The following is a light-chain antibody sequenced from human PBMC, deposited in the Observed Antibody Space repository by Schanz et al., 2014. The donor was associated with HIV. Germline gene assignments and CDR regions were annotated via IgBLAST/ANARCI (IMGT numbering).Light chain of an antibody. V-gene: IGKV1-39*01. J-gene: IGKJ2*01. Sequence: DIQMTQSPSSLSASVGARVTITCQASQDISNYLNWYQQKPGKAPKLLIYAASSLQSGVPSRFSGSGSGTDFTLTIRSLQPDDFATYYCQHFYSYPYTFGQGTEVEIK. CDR1: QDISNY. CDR3: QHFYSYPYT. CDR2: AAS.